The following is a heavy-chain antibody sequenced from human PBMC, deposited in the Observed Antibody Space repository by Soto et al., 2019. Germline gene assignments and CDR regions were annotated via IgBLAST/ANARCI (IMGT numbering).Heavy chain of an antibody. D-gene: IGHD2-2*01. V-gene: IGHV3-7*04. CDR1: GVTFGSNW. CDR3: AREIVVARGASYFDY. J-gene: IGHJ4*02. CDR2: IRQDGSEK. Sequence: PGGSLRLSCGGAGVTFGSNWMTWVRQAPGKGLEWVGNIRQDGSEKNYVDSVKGRFTISRDNAKNSLYLQMNSLRAEDTAVYYCAREIVVARGASYFDYWGPATLVTVPS.